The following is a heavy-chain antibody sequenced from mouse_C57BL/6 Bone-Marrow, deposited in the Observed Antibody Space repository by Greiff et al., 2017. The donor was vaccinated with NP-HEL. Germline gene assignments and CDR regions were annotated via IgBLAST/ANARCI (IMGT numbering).Heavy chain of an antibody. CDR1: GYTFTDYY. V-gene: IGHV1-19*01. D-gene: IGHD4-1*01. CDR3: ATHNWDRAY. CDR2: INPYNGGT. Sequence: EVKLQESGPVLVKPGASVKMSCKASGYTFTDYYMNWVKQSHGKSLEWIGVINPYNGGTSYNQKFKGKATLTVDKSSSTAYMELNSLTSEDSAVYYCATHNWDRAYWGQGTLVTVSA. J-gene: IGHJ3*01.